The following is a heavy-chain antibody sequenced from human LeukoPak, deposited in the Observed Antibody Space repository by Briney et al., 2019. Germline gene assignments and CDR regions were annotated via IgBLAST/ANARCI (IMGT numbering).Heavy chain of an antibody. Sequence: GESLKISCKGSGYSFTSYWIGWVRQMPGKGLEWMGIIYPGDSDTRYSPSFQGQVTISADKSISTAYLQWSSLKASDSAMYYCARYRYCDGSVCPGLDYWGQGTVVTVSS. V-gene: IGHV5-51*01. CDR2: IYPGDSDT. D-gene: IGHD2-8*02. J-gene: IGHJ4*02. CDR3: ARYRYCDGSVCPGLDY. CDR1: GYSFTSYW.